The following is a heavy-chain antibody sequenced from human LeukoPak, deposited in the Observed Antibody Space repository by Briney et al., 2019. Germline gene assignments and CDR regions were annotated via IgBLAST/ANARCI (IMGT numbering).Heavy chain of an antibody. CDR3: ARDGGAAAGTPNWFDP. CDR1: GYTFTGHS. D-gene: IGHD6-13*01. J-gene: IGHJ5*02. CDR2: INPNSGGT. V-gene: IGHV1-2*02. Sequence: GASVKVSCKASGYTFTGHSMYWVRQAPGQGLEWMGWINPNSGGTNYAQKFQGRVTMTRDTSISTAYMELSRLRSDDTAVYYCARDGGAAAGTPNWFDPWGQGTLVTVSS.